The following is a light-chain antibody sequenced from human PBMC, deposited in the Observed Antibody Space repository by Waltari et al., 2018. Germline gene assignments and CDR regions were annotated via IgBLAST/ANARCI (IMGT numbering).Light chain of an antibody. J-gene: IGKJ4*01. CDR1: QSINNY. CDR2: DVS. V-gene: IGKV3-11*01. CDR3: QQRHSWPLT. Sequence: ENVLTQSPATLPLSPGERATLSCRASQSINNYLAWYQQKPGQAPRLLIYDVSTRATGIPARFSGSGSGTDFTLSISSLETEDFAVYYCQQRHSWPLTFGGGTKVEIK.